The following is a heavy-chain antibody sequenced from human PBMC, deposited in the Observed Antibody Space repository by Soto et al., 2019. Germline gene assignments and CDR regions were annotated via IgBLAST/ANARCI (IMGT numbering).Heavy chain of an antibody. CDR3: ARPVGGNYAMDV. Sequence: QVQLVQSGAEVKKPGASVKVSCKASGYTFTNYYMHWVRQAPGQGLEWMGVISPRGGSTSYAEKFQGRVSMTSDTSRTTGYIELSSLRYEDTAVYYCARPVGGNYAMDVWGQGTTVIVYS. J-gene: IGHJ6*02. CDR1: GYTFTNYY. CDR2: ISPRGGST. V-gene: IGHV1-46*03. D-gene: IGHD2-15*01.